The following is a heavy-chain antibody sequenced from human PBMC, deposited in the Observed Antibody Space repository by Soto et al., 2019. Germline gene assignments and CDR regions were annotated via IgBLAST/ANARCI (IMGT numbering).Heavy chain of an antibody. Sequence: EVQLLQSGGELVQPGESLRLSCAASGFIFNKYAMTWVRQAPGKGLEWVSAISGDGDTTYYADSVKGRFTISRDNSKNTMFLQMNRLRDEDTALYYCASPKVTSRWCSDYWGQGTLVTVSS. D-gene: IGHD6-13*01. CDR3: ASPKVTSRWCSDY. J-gene: IGHJ4*02. V-gene: IGHV3-23*01. CDR2: ISGDGDTT. CDR1: GFIFNKYA.